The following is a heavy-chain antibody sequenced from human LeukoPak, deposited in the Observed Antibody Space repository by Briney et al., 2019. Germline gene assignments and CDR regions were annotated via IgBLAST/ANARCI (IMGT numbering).Heavy chain of an antibody. CDR1: GFTFDDYA. V-gene: IGHV3-9*01. Sequence: PGGSLRLSCAASGFTFDDYAMHWVRQAPGKGLEWVSGISWNSGSIGYADSVKGRFTISRDNARNSLHLQMNSLRAEDTGLYYCAGDYYDSSGYYSGLFDYWGQGTLVTVSS. CDR3: AGDYYDSSGYYSGLFDY. D-gene: IGHD3-22*01. J-gene: IGHJ4*02. CDR2: ISWNSGSI.